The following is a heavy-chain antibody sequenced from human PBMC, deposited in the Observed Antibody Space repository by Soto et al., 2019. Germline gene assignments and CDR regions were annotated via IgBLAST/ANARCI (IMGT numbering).Heavy chain of an antibody. J-gene: IGHJ4*02. CDR2: IKSDGSYT. Sequence: EEQLVESGGGLVQPGGSLRLSCAASGFTFNTYWMQWVRQAPGKGLVWVSRIKSDGSYTNYADSVKGRSTISRDNAKNTLFLQMNSLGAEDTAVYYCATGGSGYFTYWGQGTLVTVSS. V-gene: IGHV3-74*01. CDR1: GFTFNTYW. D-gene: IGHD3-22*01. CDR3: ATGGSGYFTY.